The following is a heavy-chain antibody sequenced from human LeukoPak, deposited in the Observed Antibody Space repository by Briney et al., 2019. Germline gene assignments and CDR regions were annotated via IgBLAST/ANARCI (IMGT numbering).Heavy chain of an antibody. Sequence: SETLSLTCIVSGGSIRNYYWSWIRPPAAKGLAGTGYISYCGSTNYDPTLKSRVTISVDSSKNQFYLKLRTVPAADTAVYYCARLSFYDSSGYYPFDYWGQGTLVTVSS. D-gene: IGHD3-22*01. J-gene: IGHJ4*02. CDR2: ISYCGST. CDR3: ARLSFYDSSGYYPFDY. CDR1: GGSIRNYY. V-gene: IGHV4-59*08.